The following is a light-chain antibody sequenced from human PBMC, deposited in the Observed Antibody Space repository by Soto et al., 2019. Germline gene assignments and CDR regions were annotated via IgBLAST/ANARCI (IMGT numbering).Light chain of an antibody. V-gene: IGKV1-27*01. CDR2: AAS. Sequence: DLHMTQSPSSLSASVGYRVTLTCRASQGISNYLAWYQQKPGTVPKLLISAASALQTGVPSRFSGGGSGTDFTLTISSLQPEDVATYYCQKYNSAPWTFGQGTKVDI. CDR1: QGISNY. J-gene: IGKJ1*01. CDR3: QKYNSAPWT.